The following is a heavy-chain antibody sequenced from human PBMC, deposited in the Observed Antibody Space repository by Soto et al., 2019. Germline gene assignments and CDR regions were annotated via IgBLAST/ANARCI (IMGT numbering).Heavy chain of an antibody. CDR3: ARWTGSYYYYGMDV. D-gene: IGHD5-12*01. V-gene: IGHV4-59*01. CDR1: GGSISSYY. J-gene: IGHJ6*02. CDR2: IYYSGST. Sequence: PEETLSLTCTVSGGSISSYYWSWIRQPPGKGLEWIGYIYYSGSTNYNPSLKSRVTISVDTSKNQFSLKLSSVTAADTAVYYCARWTGSYYYYGMDVWGQGTTVTVSS.